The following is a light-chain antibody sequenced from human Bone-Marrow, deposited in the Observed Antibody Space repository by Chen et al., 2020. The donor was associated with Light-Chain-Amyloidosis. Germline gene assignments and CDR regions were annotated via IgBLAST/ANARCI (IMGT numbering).Light chain of an antibody. J-gene: IGLJ2*01. CDR3: QSADSSGTYEVI. Sequence: SYELTQPPSVSVSPGQTARITCSGDDLPTKYAYWYQQKPGQAPVLVIHRDTERPSGISERFYGSSSGTTATLTISGAQAEDEADYHCQSADSSGTYEVIFGGGTKLTVL. CDR2: RDT. V-gene: IGLV3-25*03. CDR1: DLPTKY.